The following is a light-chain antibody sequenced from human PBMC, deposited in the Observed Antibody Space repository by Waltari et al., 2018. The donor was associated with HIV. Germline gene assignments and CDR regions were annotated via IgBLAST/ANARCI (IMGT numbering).Light chain of an antibody. CDR1: STNIGAGYA. Sequence: QSVLTQPPSVSGAPGQRVTISCTGSSTNIGAGYAVHWYQQLPDTAPTLVIYGKNNRPPGVPDRFSGSKSGTSASLAITGLQAKDEADYYCQSYDSSLSGWLFGGGTKLTVL. V-gene: IGLV1-40*01. J-gene: IGLJ3*02. CDR2: GKN. CDR3: QSYDSSLSGWL.